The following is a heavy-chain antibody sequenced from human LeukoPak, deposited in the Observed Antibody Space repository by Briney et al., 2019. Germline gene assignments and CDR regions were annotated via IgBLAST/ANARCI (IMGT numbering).Heavy chain of an antibody. Sequence: SETLSLTCAVYGGSFSGYYWSWIRQPPGKGLEWIGEINHSGSTNYNPSLKSRVTISVDTSKNQFSLKLSSVTAADTAVYYCARGVSYWGQGTLVTVSS. J-gene: IGHJ4*02. V-gene: IGHV4-34*01. CDR3: ARGVSY. CDR1: GGSFSGYY. D-gene: IGHD4-11*01. CDR2: INHSGST.